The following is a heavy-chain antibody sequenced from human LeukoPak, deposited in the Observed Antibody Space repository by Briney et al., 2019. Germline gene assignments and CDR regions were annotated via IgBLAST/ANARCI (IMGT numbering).Heavy chain of an antibody. V-gene: IGHV4-61*01. CDR1: GGSVSSGSYY. J-gene: IGHJ5*02. CDR2: IHNSGST. D-gene: IGHD2-2*01. CDR3: ARGGASSIPFDP. Sequence: PSETLSLTCTVSGGSVSSGSYYWSWIRQPPGKGLEWIGFIHNSGSTKYNPSLMSRVTISVDTSKNQFSLKLSSVTAAETAVYYCARGGASSIPFDPWGQGTLVTASS.